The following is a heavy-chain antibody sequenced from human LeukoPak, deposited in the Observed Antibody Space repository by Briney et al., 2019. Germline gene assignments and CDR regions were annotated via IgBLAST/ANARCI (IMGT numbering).Heavy chain of an antibody. Sequence: SETLSLTCTVSGGSINTYYWSWIRQPPGKGLEYIGYIYYSGSTNYNPSLKSRVTISVDRSKNQFSLKLSSVTAADTAVYYCASGPTYYYGSGRLSAFDIWGQGTMVTVSS. J-gene: IGHJ3*02. CDR2: IYYSGST. V-gene: IGHV4-59*08. D-gene: IGHD3-10*01. CDR1: GGSINTYY. CDR3: ASGPTYYYGSGRLSAFDI.